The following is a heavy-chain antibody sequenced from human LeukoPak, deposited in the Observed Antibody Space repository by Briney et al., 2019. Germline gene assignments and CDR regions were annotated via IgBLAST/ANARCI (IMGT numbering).Heavy chain of an antibody. CDR3: AGPLSGSYAESFDK. CDR1: GYSFTTYW. CDR2: IFPGDSDT. D-gene: IGHD1-26*01. Sequence: GESLKISCKGSGYSFTTYWIVWVRQMPAKDLEWMVIIFPGDSDTRYSPSFQGQVTISDDKSISTAYLQCSSLKASDTAMYYCAGPLSGSYAESFDKWGQGTMVTVSS. J-gene: IGHJ3*02. V-gene: IGHV5-51*01.